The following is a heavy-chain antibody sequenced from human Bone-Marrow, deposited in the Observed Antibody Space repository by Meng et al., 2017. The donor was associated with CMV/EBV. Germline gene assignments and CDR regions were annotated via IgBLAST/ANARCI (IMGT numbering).Heavy chain of an antibody. D-gene: IGHD3-3*01. Sequence: ASVKVSCKASGYTFTGYYMHWVRQAPGQGLEWMGWINPNSGGTNYAQKFQGRVTMTRDTSISTAYMVLSRLRSDDTAVYYCARLSGYDFWSGYYIGAFDIWGQGTMVTVSS. J-gene: IGHJ3*02. CDR1: GYTFTGYY. V-gene: IGHV1-2*02. CDR3: ARLSGYDFWSGYYIGAFDI. CDR2: INPNSGGT.